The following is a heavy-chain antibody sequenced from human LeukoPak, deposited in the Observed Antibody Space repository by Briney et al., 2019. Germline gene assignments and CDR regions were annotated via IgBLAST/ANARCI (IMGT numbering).Heavy chain of an antibody. Sequence: PGGSLRLSCAASGFTFSSYSMNWVRKAQGKGLEWASSISSSSSYIYYADSMKGRFTISRDNAKNSLYLQMNSLRAEDTAVYYCARESDDYGDTNLGYWGQGTLVTVSS. CDR3: ARESDDYGDTNLGY. D-gene: IGHD4-17*01. J-gene: IGHJ4*02. CDR2: ISSSSSYI. V-gene: IGHV3-21*01. CDR1: GFTFSSYS.